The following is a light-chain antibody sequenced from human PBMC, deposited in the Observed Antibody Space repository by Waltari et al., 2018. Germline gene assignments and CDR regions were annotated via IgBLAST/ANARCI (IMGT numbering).Light chain of an antibody. CDR3: GAWDNSLKGYV. CDR2: DNK. Sequence: QSVLTQPPSVSAAPGQRVSISCSGTFPHIKRNYVSCYQQFPGTAPTPLIYDNKKRPAGIPDRFSASKSGTSATLDITGLQTGDEADYYCGAWDNSLKGYVFGAGTKVSVL. CDR1: FPHIKRNY. V-gene: IGLV1-51*01. J-gene: IGLJ1*01.